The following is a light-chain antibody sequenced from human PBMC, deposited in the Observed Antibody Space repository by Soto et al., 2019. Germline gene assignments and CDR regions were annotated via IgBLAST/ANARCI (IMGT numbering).Light chain of an antibody. CDR2: DTS. CDR1: QSVNSNY. Sequence: EIVLMQSPGTLSLSPGEGATLACRASQSVNSNYLAWYQQKPGQAPTVRIFDTSRRATGVPDRFSGSGSGTDFPLTISILEPDDFAVYYCQQYGSSQFTFGPGTKVNIK. CDR3: QQYGSSQFT. V-gene: IGKV3-20*01. J-gene: IGKJ3*01.